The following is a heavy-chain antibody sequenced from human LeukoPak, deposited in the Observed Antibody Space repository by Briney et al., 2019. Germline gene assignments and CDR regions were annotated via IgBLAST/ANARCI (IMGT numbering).Heavy chain of an antibody. CDR1: GFTFSSYW. V-gene: IGHV3-7*01. D-gene: IGHD3-10*01. Sequence: GGSLRLSCVASGFTFSSYWMSWVRQAPGKGLEWVANIKLDASERNYMDSVRGRFTISRDNAKNSLYLQMNSLRDEDTAVYYCARGSITIGRYDYWGQGTLVTVSS. CDR2: IKLDASER. CDR3: ARGSITIGRYDY. J-gene: IGHJ4*02.